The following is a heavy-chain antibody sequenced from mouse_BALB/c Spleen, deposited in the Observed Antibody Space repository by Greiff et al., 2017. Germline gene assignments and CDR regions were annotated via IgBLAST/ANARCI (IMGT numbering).Heavy chain of an antibody. J-gene: IGHJ1*01. V-gene: IGHV1S41*01. Sequence: DLVKPGASVKLSCKASGYTFTSYWINWIKQRPGQGLEWLGRIAPGSGSTYYNEMFKGKATLTVDTSSSTAYIQLSSLSSEDSAVYFCAREGTGGYFDVWGAGTTVTVSS. CDR3: AREGTGGYFDV. CDR1: GYTFTSYW. D-gene: IGHD3-3*01. CDR2: IAPGSGST.